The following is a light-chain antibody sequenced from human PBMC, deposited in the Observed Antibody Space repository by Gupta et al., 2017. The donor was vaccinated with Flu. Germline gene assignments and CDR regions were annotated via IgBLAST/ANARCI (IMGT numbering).Light chain of an antibody. CDR2: DVS. V-gene: IGLV2-14*01. Sequence: QSALTQPASVSGSPGQSIPIFCTGPSSDVGGSNYVSWYQQHPGKAPKLMIYDVSNRPSGVSSRFSGSKSGNTASLTISGLEAEDESDYYCSSYTSTNTFYVFGTGTKVTVL. J-gene: IGLJ1*01. CDR1: SSDVGGSNY. CDR3: SSYTSTNTFYV.